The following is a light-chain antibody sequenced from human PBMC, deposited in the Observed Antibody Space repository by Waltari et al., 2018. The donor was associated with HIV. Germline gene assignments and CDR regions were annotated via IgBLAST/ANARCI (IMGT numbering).Light chain of an antibody. CDR3: QTWDTGVII. V-gene: IGLV4-69*01. CDR2: LNNDGSH. CDR1: SGHSDYA. Sequence: QPVLPQWPSAAASLGASVKLTCTLSSGHSDYAIAWHQHYPEQGPRYLMRLNNDGSHYKGDGIPVRFSGSSSGAERYLIISSLQSGDEADYYCQTWDTGVIIFGGGTKLTVL. J-gene: IGLJ2*01.